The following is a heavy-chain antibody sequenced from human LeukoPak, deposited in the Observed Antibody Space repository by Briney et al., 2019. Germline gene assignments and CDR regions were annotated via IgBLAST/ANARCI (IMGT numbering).Heavy chain of an antibody. CDR1: GGTFSSYA. CDR2: IIPIFGTA. D-gene: IGHD1-7*01. Sequence: ASVKVSCKASGGTFSSYAISWVRQAPGQGLEWMGGIIPIFGTANYAQEFQGRVTITADESTSTAYMELSSLRSEDTAVYYCARGAGLELTTLYYFDYWGQGTLVTVSS. CDR3: ARGAGLELTTLYYFDY. J-gene: IGHJ4*02. V-gene: IGHV1-69*13.